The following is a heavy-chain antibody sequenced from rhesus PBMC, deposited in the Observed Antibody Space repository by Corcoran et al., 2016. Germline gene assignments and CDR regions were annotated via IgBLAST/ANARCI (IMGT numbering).Heavy chain of an antibody. D-gene: IGHD2-15*01. CDR3: ARDPLHPDY. V-gene: IGHV4-165*01. Sequence: QVQLQESGPGLVTPSETLSLTCAVSGGSFSGYYCGWIRQPPGEGLEWIGYISGSSGGTDYNPSLKSRFTISTDTYKIRCSLKLSSVTAADTAVYYCARDPLHPDYWGQGVLVTVSS. CDR2: ISGSSGGT. CDR1: GGSFSGYY. J-gene: IGHJ4*01.